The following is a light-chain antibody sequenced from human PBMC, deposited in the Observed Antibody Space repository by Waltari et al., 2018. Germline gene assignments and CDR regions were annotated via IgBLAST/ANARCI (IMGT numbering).Light chain of an antibody. Sequence: QSVLTQQPSVSGAPGQRVTISCTGGSSNHGAHYPVHWYHHIPGTAPKPLIYANTNRPSGIPDRFSASLSGVSASLAISGLQPDDEADYYCQSFDNNLRAWVFGGGTKVTVL. CDR2: ANT. CDR1: SSNHGAHYP. CDR3: QSFDNNLRAWV. V-gene: IGLV1-40*01. J-gene: IGLJ3*02.